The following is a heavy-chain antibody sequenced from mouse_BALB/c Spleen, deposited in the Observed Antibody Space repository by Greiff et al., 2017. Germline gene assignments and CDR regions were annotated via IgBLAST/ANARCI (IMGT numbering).Heavy chain of an antibody. V-gene: IGHV2-6-4*01. CDR2: IWGGGST. CDR3: ARNLRYYLDY. Sequence: VNVVESGPGLVAPSQSLSITCTVSGFSLSRYSVHWVRQPPGKGLEWLGMIWGGGSTDYNSALKSRLRISKDNSKSQVFLKMNSLQTDDTAMYYCARNLRYYLDYWGQGTTLTVSS. CDR1: GFSLSRYS. J-gene: IGHJ2*01.